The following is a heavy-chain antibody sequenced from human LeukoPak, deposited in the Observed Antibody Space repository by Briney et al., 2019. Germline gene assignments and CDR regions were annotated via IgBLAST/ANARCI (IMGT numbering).Heavy chain of an antibody. Sequence: SETLSLTCTISGGSTTGYFWSWIRQPPGKGLEWIGYVFYSGGTLYNPSLESRVTISVDTSKTHFSLELTSMTAADTAVYYCARHMSVTYDAFDLWGRGTMVTVSS. V-gene: IGHV4-59*08. CDR2: VFYSGGT. CDR3: ARHMSVTYDAFDL. D-gene: IGHD2-21*02. J-gene: IGHJ3*01. CDR1: GGSTTGYF.